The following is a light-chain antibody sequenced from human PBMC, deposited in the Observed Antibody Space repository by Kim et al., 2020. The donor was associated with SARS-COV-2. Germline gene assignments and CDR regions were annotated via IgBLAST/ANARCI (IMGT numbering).Light chain of an antibody. V-gene: IGLV3-21*04. CDR3: QVWDSTIDHRVV. Sequence: PGKTASISCGGINIGSKSVHWCQQKPGQAPVLVISYDSDRPSGIPERFSGSNSGNTATLTIRRVEAGDEADYYCQVWDSTIDHRVVFGGGTQLTVL. CDR2: YDS. CDR1: NIGSKS. J-gene: IGLJ3*02.